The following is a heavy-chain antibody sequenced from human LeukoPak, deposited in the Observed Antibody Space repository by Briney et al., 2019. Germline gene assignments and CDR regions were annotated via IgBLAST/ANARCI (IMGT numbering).Heavy chain of an antibody. J-gene: IGHJ4*02. CDR2: IYPGDSDT. CDR1: GYIFTSYL. CDR3: ARHSASQWLAQIDY. V-gene: IGHV5-51*01. D-gene: IGHD6-19*01. Sequence: GESLKISCKGSGYIFTSYLIGWVRHMPGKGLEWMGIIYPGDSDTRYSPSFQVQVTISADKSINTAYLQWSSLTASDTAMYYCARHSASQWLAQIDYWGQGTLVTVSS.